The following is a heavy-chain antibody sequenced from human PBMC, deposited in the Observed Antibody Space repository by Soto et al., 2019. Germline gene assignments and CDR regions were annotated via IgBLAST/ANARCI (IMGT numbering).Heavy chain of an antibody. V-gene: IGHV4-34*01. CDR3: ARSPMLAFFDY. J-gene: IGHJ4*02. Sequence: SETLSLTCAVYGGSFSGYYWSWIRQPPGKGLEWIGEINHSGSTNYNPSLKSRVTISVDTSKNQFSLKLSSVTAADTAVYYCARSPMLAFFDYWGQGTLVTVSS. D-gene: IGHD2-8*01. CDR2: INHSGST. CDR1: GGSFSGYY.